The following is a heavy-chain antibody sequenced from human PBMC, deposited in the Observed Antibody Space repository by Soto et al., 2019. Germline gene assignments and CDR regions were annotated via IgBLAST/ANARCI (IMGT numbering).Heavy chain of an antibody. D-gene: IGHD3-22*01. CDR3: ARASYYYVSSPNLPS. CDR2: ISSSSSYI. CDR1: GFTFSSYS. V-gene: IGHV3-21*01. J-gene: IGHJ5*02. Sequence: GGSLRLSCAASGFTFSSYSMNWVRQAPGKGLEWVSSISSSSSYIYYADSVKGRFTISRDNAKNSLYLQMNSLRAEDTAVYYCARASYYYVSSPNLPSWGQGTLVTVSS.